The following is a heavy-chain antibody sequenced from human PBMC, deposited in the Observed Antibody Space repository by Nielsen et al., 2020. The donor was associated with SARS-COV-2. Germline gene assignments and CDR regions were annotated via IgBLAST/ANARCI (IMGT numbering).Heavy chain of an antibody. J-gene: IGHJ4*02. V-gene: IGHV3-48*03. D-gene: IGHD2-15*01. Sequence: GESLKISCAASGFTFSSYEMNWVRQAPGKGLEWVSYISTSGSTIFYSDSVKGRFTISRDNGKNSLYLQMNSLRSEDTALYYCTRGFYSQSDYWGQGTLVTVSS. CDR3: TRGFYSQSDY. CDR1: GFTFSSYE. CDR2: ISTSGSTI.